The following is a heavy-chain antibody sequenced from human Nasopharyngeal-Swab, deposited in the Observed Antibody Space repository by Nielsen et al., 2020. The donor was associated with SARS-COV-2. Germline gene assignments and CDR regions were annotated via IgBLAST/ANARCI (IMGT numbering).Heavy chain of an antibody. CDR1: GGSFSGYY. CDR3: ARTDIVVVPAATPPRKDGMDV. V-gene: IGHV4-34*01. CDR2: INHSGST. D-gene: IGHD2-2*02. J-gene: IGHJ6*02. Sequence: SETLSLTCAVNGGSFSGYYWSWIRQPPGKGLEWIGEINHSGSTNYNPSLKSRVTISVDTSKNQFSLKLSSVTAADTAVYYCARTDIVVVPAATPPRKDGMDVWGQGTTVTVSS.